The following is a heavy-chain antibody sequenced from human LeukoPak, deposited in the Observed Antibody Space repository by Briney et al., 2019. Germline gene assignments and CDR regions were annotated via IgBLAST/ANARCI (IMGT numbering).Heavy chain of an antibody. D-gene: IGHD3-22*01. CDR1: GYTFTSYG. J-gene: IGHJ4*02. Sequence: ASVKVSCKASGYTFTSYGISWVRQAPGQGLEWMGWISAYNGNTNYAQKLQGRATMTTDTSTSTAYMELRSLRSDDTAVYYCARDVRYYYDSSGYPPDYWGQGTLVTVSS. CDR2: ISAYNGNT. V-gene: IGHV1-18*01. CDR3: ARDVRYYYDSSGYPPDY.